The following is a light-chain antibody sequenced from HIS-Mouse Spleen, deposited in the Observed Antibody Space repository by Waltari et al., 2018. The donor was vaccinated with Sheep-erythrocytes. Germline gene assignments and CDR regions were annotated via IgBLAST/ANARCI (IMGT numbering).Light chain of an antibody. CDR2: DVS. V-gene: IGLV2-11*02. CDR3: CSYAGSYNHV. CDR1: SSDVGGYNY. J-gene: IGLJ1*01. Sequence: QSALTQPRSVSGSPGQSVTISCTGTSSDVGGYNYVSRNQQHPVKAPTLMIYDVSKRPSGVPDRFSGSKSGNTASLTISGLQAEDEADYYCCSYAGSYNHVFATGTKVTVL.